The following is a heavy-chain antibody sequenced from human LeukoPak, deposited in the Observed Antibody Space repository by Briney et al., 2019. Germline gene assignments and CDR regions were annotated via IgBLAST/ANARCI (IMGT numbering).Heavy chain of an antibody. CDR2: INPSGGST. Sequence: ASVKVSCKASGYTFTSYYMHWVRQAPGQGLEWMGIINPSGGSTSYAQKFQGRVTMTRDTSTRTVYMELSSLRSEDTAVYYCARASFSIAVAGTLGAFDIWGQGTMVTVSS. V-gene: IGHV1-46*01. CDR3: ARASFSIAVAGTLGAFDI. D-gene: IGHD6-19*01. CDR1: GYTFTSYY. J-gene: IGHJ3*02.